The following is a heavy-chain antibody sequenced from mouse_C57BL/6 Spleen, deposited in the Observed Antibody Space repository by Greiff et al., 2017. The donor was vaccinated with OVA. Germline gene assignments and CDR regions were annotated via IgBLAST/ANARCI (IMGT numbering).Heavy chain of an antibody. D-gene: IGHD1-1*01. V-gene: IGHV1-26*01. CDR1: GYTFTDYY. J-gene: IGHJ4*01. Sequence: EVQLQQSGPELVKPGASVKISCKASGYTFTDYYMNWVKQSHGKSLEWIGDINPNNGGTSYNQKFKGKATLTVDKSSSTAYMELRSLTSEDSAVYYCARRGDHYGSSGAMDYWGQGTSVTVSS. CDR3: ARRGDHYGSSGAMDY. CDR2: INPNNGGT.